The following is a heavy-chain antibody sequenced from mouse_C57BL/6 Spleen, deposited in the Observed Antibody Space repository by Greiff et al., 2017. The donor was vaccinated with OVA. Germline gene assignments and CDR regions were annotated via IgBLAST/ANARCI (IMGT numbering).Heavy chain of an antibody. CDR1: GYTFTSYW. CDR2: IDPSDSYT. V-gene: IGHV1-50*01. D-gene: IGHD1-1*01. J-gene: IGHJ1*03. CDR3: ANYGSSNWYFDV. Sequence: QVQLQQSGAELVKPGASVKLSCKASGYTFTSYWMQWVKQRPGQGLEWIGEIDPSDSYTNYNQKFKGKATLTVDTSSSTAYMQLSSLTSEDSAVYYCANYGSSNWYFDVWGTGTTVTVSS.